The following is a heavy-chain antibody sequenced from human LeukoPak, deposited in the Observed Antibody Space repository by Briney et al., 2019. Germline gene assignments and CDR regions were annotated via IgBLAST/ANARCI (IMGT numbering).Heavy chain of an antibody. D-gene: IGHD6-6*01. Sequence: GGPLRLSCAASGFTFSSYSMNWVRQAPGKGLEWVSPISSSSSYIYYADSVRGRFTISRDNAKNSLYLQMNSLRAEDTAVYYCARGGSSGDYWGQGTLVTVSS. CDR2: ISSSSSYI. CDR1: GFTFSSYS. J-gene: IGHJ4*02. V-gene: IGHV3-21*01. CDR3: ARGGSSGDY.